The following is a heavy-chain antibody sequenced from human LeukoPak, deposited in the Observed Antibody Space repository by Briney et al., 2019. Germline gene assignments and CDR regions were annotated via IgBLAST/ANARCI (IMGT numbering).Heavy chain of an antibody. D-gene: IGHD3-16*01. V-gene: IGHV4-38-2*01. CDR2: IYHSGST. Sequence: SETLSLTCAVSGYSISSGYYWGWIRQPPGKGLEWIGSIYHSGSTYYNPSLKSRVTISVDTSKNQFSLKLSSVTAADTAVYYCARHSRLQPTLGGYFDYWGQGTLVTVSS. CDR3: ARHSRLQPTLGGYFDY. J-gene: IGHJ4*02. CDR1: GYSISSGYY.